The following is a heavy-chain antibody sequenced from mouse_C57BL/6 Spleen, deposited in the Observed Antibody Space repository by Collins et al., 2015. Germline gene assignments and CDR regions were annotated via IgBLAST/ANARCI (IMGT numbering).Heavy chain of an antibody. CDR1: GYTFTDYY. CDR3: ARSHFGYYGSRNYYAMGY. D-gene: IGHD1-1*01. V-gene: IGHV1-26*01. Sequence: EVQLQQSGPELVKPGASVKISCKASGYTFTDYYMNWVKQSHGKSLEWIGDINPNNGGTSYNQKFKGKATLTVDKSSSTAYMELRSLTSEDSAVYYCARSHFGYYGSRNYYAMGYWGQGTSVTVSS. CDR2: INPNNGGT. J-gene: IGHJ4*01.